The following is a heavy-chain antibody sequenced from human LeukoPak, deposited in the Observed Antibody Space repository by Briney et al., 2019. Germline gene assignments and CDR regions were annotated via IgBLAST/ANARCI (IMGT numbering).Heavy chain of an antibody. Sequence: PSETLSLTCGVSVVSITSFYVSWVRRPPGLAVGWSGDFYYIVITTYNPSLKSRVPISIGPSKNQCSLKLSSVTAADTAIYYCARRGSRATRALRVVSYYYMDVWGKGTTVTVSS. V-gene: IGHV4-59*01. CDR1: VVSITSFY. CDR2: FYYIVIT. D-gene: IGHD1-26*01. CDR3: ARRGSRATRALRVVSYYYMDV. J-gene: IGHJ6*03.